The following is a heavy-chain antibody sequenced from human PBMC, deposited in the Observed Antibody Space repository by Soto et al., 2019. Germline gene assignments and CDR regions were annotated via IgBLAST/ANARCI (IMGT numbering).Heavy chain of an antibody. D-gene: IGHD5-12*01. V-gene: IGHV4-34*01. CDR3: ARATDVVAGGY. CDR2: INHRGST. J-gene: IGHJ4*02. Sequence: SETLSLTCAVYGGSFSGYYWSWFRQPPGKGLAWIGEINHRGSTKYNPSLKSRVTISVDTSKNQFSLKLSSVNAADTAVYYCARATDVVAGGYWGQGSLVTVSS. CDR1: GGSFSGYY.